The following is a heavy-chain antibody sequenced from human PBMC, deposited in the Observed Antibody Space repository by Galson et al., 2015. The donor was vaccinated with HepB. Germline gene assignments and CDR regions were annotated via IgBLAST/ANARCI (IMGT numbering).Heavy chain of an antibody. J-gene: IGHJ4*02. V-gene: IGHV3-33*08. CDR2: IWYDGSNK. CDR1: GFTFSSYG. CDR3: ARDRPLLYYFDY. Sequence: SLRLSCAASGFTFSSYGMHWVRQAPGKGLEWVAVIWYDGSNKYYADSVKGRFTISRDNSKNTLYLQMNSLRAEDTAVYYCARDRPLLYYFDYWGQGTLVTVSS.